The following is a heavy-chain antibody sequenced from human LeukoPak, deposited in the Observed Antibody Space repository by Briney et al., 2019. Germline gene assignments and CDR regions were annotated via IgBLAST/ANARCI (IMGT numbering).Heavy chain of an antibody. CDR1: GGSISSGGYY. Sequence: PSETLSLTCTVSGGSISSGGYYWSCIRQHPGKGLEWIGYIFYSGSTYYNPSLKSRVTISVDTSKNQFSLKLSSVTAADTAVYYCARRTGNTFDIWGQGTVVTVSS. V-gene: IGHV4-31*03. J-gene: IGHJ3*02. CDR2: IFYSGST. D-gene: IGHD7-27*01. CDR3: ARRTGNTFDI.